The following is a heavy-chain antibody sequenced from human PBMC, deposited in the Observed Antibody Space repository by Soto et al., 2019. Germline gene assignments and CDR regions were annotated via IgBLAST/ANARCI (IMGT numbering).Heavy chain of an antibody. CDR1: GFTFSSYA. V-gene: IGHV3-30-3*01. J-gene: IGHJ4*02. CDR3: ARDFLGSGSYYNPLDY. Sequence: PGGSLRLSCAASGFTFSSYAMHWVRQAPGKGLEWVAVISYDGSNKYYADSVKGRFTISRDNSKNTLYLQMNSLRAEDTAVYYCARDFLGSGSYYNPLDYWGQGTLVTVSS. D-gene: IGHD3-10*01. CDR2: ISYDGSNK.